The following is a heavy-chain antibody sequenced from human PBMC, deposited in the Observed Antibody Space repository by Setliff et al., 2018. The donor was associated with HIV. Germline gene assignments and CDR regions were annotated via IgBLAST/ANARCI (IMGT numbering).Heavy chain of an antibody. D-gene: IGHD2-8*01. CDR1: GGTFIDKY. J-gene: IGHJ4*02. CDR2: IDPENDET. CDR3: VLYSTGASRFDY. Sequence: ASVKVSCKASGGTFIDKYMHWVRQAPGKGLHWMGRIDPENDETKYSQKFQVRFTMTADRSTDTAYMELSGLRSEDTAIYYCVLYSTGASRFDYWGQGTLVTVSS. V-gene: IGHV1-69-2*01.